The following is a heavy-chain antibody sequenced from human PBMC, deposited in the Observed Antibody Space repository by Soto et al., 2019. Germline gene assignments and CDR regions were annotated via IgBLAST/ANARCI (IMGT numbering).Heavy chain of an antibody. CDR3: AGFPKASGGSCYSDY. CDR1: GFTFRTYS. V-gene: IGHV3-21*02. CDR2: ISSTSKYI. J-gene: IGHJ4*02. D-gene: IGHD2-15*01. Sequence: EVQLVESGGGLVMPGGSLRLSCAASGFTFRTYSMSWVRQAPGGGLEWVSSISSTSKYIYYADSVRGRFTVSRDNAKNSLFLQMNSLRAEDTAIYFCAGFPKASGGSCYSDYWGQGTLVTVSS.